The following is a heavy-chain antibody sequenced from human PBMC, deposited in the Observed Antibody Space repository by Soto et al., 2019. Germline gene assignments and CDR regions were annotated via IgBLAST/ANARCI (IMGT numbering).Heavy chain of an antibody. CDR3: ARTRGLYVNDS. Sequence: QVQLQESGPGLVKPSQTLSLTCTVSGGSIRSDGYFWSWIRQHPGKGLEWIGYIYYTGSTYYNPSLRSRVSISVDTSKNQFSLKLSSVTAADTAVFYCARTRGLYVNDSWGQGTLVTVSS. D-gene: IGHD3-10*02. CDR2: IYYTGST. J-gene: IGHJ4*02. CDR1: GGSIRSDGYF. V-gene: IGHV4-31*03.